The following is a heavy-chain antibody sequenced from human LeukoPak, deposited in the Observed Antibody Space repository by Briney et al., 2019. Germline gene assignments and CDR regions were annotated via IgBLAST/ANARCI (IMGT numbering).Heavy chain of an antibody. D-gene: IGHD6-13*01. J-gene: IGHJ4*02. V-gene: IGHV1-2*06. CDR3: ARWYSSNQAPGVY. Sequence: ASVKVSCKASGYTFTGYYMHWVRQAPGQGLEWMGRINPNSGGTNYAQKFQGRVTMTRDTPISTAYMELSRLRSDDTAVYYCARWYSSNQAPGVYWGQGTLVTVSS. CDR1: GYTFTGYY. CDR2: INPNSGGT.